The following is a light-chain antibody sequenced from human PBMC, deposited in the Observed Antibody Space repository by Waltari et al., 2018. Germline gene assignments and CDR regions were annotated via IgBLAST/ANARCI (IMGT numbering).Light chain of an antibody. CDR2: EVR. CDR3: SSYTSSTTLV. V-gene: IGLV2-14*01. Sequence: QSALTQPASVSGSPGQSITISCSGTSSDVGGYNYVSWYQQHPGKAPKLRVYEVRQRPSGVSNRFSGSKSGGTASLTISGLQAEDEAYYYCSSYTSSTTLVFGGGTKLTVL. J-gene: IGLJ2*01. CDR1: SSDVGGYNY.